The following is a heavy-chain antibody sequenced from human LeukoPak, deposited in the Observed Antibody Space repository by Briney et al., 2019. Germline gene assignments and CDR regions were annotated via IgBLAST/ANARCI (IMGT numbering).Heavy chain of an antibody. D-gene: IGHD3-9*01. CDR2: ISAYNGNT. V-gene: IGHV1-18*01. Sequence: ASVKVSCKASGYTFTSYGISWVRQAPGQGLEWMGWISAYNGNTNYAQKLQGRVTMTTDTSTSTAYMELRSLRSDDTAVYYCAILLDGSGNNDAFDIWGQGTMVTVSS. J-gene: IGHJ3*02. CDR1: GYTFTSYG. CDR3: AILLDGSGNNDAFDI.